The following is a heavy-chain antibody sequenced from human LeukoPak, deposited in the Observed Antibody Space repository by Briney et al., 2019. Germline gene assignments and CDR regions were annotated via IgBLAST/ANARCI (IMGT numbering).Heavy chain of an antibody. D-gene: IGHD3-16*01. J-gene: IGHJ3*02. CDR3: ARATGTWGHDGFDI. CDR1: GYSFINYG. V-gene: IGHV1-18*01. CDR2: ISAYNGNT. Sequence: ASVKVSCKASGYSFINYGITWVRQAPGQGLEWMGWISAYNGNTNYAQNLQGRVTMTTDTSTSTAYMELRSLRSDDTAVYYCARATGTWGHDGFDIWGQGTMVTVSS.